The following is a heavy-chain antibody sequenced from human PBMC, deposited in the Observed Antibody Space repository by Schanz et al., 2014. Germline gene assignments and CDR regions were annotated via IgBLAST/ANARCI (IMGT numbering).Heavy chain of an antibody. CDR1: GFTFSSHW. CDR2: ISSSSSTI. D-gene: IGHD3-22*01. CDR3: VSVYDSSGYVSFNY. V-gene: IGHV3-48*01. J-gene: IGHJ4*02. Sequence: EVQLVQSGGGLVQPGGSLRLSCAASGFTFSSHWMHWVRQDPGKGLEWISYISSSSSTIYHADSVKGRFTISRDNAKNSLYLQMNSLRAEDTAVYYCVSVYDSSGYVSFNYWGQGTLVTVSS.